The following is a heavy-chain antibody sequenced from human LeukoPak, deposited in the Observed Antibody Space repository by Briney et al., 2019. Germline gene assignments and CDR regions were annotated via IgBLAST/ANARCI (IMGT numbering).Heavy chain of an antibody. V-gene: IGHV4-38-2*02. CDR3: ARESDSSGWRLFDY. D-gene: IGHD6-19*01. CDR1: GYFITTGHY. J-gene: IGHJ4*02. Sequence: SETLSLTCTVSGYFITTGHYWGWARQPPGKGLEWIGSIYHSGSTYYNPSLKSRVTISVDTSKNQFSLKLSSVAAADTAVYYCARESDSSGWRLFDYWGQGTLVTVSS. CDR2: IYHSGST.